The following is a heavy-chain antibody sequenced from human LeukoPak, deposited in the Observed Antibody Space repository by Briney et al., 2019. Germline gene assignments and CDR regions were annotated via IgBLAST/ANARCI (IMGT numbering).Heavy chain of an antibody. Sequence: TGGSLRLSCAASGFTFSSYAMSWVRQAPGKGLEWVSAISGSGGSTYYADSVKGRFTISRDNSKNTLYPQMNSLRAEDTAVYYCAKTPYYYDSSGYLYYWGQGTLVTVSS. V-gene: IGHV3-23*01. J-gene: IGHJ4*02. D-gene: IGHD3-22*01. CDR2: ISGSGGST. CDR1: GFTFSSYA. CDR3: AKTPYYYDSSGYLYY.